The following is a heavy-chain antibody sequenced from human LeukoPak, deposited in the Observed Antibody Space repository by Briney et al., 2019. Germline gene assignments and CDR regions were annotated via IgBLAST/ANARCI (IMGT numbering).Heavy chain of an antibody. CDR1: GFTFSSYW. J-gene: IGHJ6*03. Sequence: PGGSLRLSCAASGFTFSSYWMSWVRQAPGKGLEWVANIKQDGSEKYYVDSVKGRFTISRDNAKNSLYLQMNSLRAEDTAVYYCARARGGYCSSTSCRNPYYYYMDVWGKGTTVTVSS. D-gene: IGHD2-2*01. CDR2: IKQDGSEK. CDR3: ARARGGYCSSTSCRNPYYYYMDV. V-gene: IGHV3-7*01.